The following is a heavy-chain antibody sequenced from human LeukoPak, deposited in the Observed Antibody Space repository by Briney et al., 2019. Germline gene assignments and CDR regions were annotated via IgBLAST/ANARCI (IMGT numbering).Heavy chain of an antibody. J-gene: IGHJ4*02. CDR1: GYTFTSYG. Sequence: GASVKVSCKASGYTFTSYGISWVRQAPGQGLEWMGWISAYNGNTNYAQKLQGRVTMTTDTSTSTAYMELRSLRSDDTAVYYCARDLMYYGSGSYSSGNDYWGQGTLVTVSS. D-gene: IGHD3-10*01. V-gene: IGHV1-18*01. CDR3: ARDLMYYGSGSYSSGNDY. CDR2: ISAYNGNT.